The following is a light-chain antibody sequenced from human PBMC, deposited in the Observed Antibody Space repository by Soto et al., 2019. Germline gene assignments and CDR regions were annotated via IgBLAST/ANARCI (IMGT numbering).Light chain of an antibody. V-gene: IGLV1-44*01. Sequence: QSVLTQPPSASGTPGQRVTISCSGSSSNVGGNPVNWYQHVPTTAPKLLIYTNTQRPSGVPDRFSGSKSGTSASLAISGLQSEDEADYYWARWDDSLNVPVFGTGTKVTVL. CDR2: TNT. J-gene: IGLJ1*01. CDR1: SSNVGGNP. CDR3: ARWDDSLNVPV.